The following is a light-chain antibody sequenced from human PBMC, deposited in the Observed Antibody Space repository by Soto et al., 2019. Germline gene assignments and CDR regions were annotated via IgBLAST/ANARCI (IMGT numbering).Light chain of an antibody. J-gene: IGKJ4*01. V-gene: IGKV2-28*01. CDR1: QSLLHSNGYNY. CDR2: LGS. Sequence: DLVMTQSPLSLPVTPGEPASISCRSSQSLLHSNGYNYLDWYLQKPGQSPQLLIYLGSNRASGVPDRFSGSGSGKDFTLKISRVEAEDVGVYYCMQALQTQLTFGGGTKVEIK. CDR3: MQALQTQLT.